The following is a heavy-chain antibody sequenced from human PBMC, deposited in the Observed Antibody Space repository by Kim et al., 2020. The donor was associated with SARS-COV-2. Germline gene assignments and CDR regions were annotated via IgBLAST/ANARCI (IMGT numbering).Heavy chain of an antibody. D-gene: IGHD3-9*01. Sequence: SVKVSCKASGGTFSSYAISWVRQAPGQGLEWMGGIIPIFGTANYAQKFQGRVTITADESTSTAYMELSSLRSEDTAVYYCARDEAPYYDILTGYYLEVWGQGTTVTVSS. CDR1: GGTFSSYA. CDR3: ARDEAPYYDILTGYYLEV. V-gene: IGHV1-69*13. J-gene: IGHJ6*02. CDR2: IIPIFGTA.